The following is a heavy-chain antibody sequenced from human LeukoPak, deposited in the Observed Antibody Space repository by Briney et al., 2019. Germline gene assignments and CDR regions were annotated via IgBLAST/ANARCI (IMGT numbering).Heavy chain of an antibody. CDR3: TSFQRWLQLGEGDY. CDR1: GFTFGDYA. Sequence: GGSLRLSCTASGFTFGDYAMSWVRQAPGKGLEWVGFIRSKAYGGTTEYAASVKGRFTTSRDDSKSIAYLQMSSLKTEDTAVYYCTSFQRWLQLGEGDYWGQGTLVTVSS. CDR2: IRSKAYGGTT. D-gene: IGHD5-24*01. J-gene: IGHJ4*02. V-gene: IGHV3-49*04.